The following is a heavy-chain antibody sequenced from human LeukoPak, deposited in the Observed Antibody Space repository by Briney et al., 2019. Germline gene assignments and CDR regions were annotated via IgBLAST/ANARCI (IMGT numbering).Heavy chain of an antibody. CDR2: ISGSGGST. CDR3: AKDGTGCGGDCYSDS. Sequence: GGSLRLSCAASGFTFSNYGMSWVRQAPGEGLEWVSAISGSGGSTYYADSVKGLFTISRDNSKNTIYLQMNRLRAEDTAVYYCAKDGTGCGGDCYSDSWGQGTLLTVSS. CDR1: GFTFSNYG. J-gene: IGHJ5*01. V-gene: IGHV3-23*01. D-gene: IGHD2-21*02.